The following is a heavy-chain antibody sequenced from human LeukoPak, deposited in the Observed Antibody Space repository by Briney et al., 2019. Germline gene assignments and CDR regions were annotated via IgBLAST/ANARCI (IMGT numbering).Heavy chain of an antibody. Sequence: PSETLSLTCTVSSGSISSYYWSWIRQPQGKGLEWIGYIYDSGSTNYNPSLKSRVTISVDTSKKQFSLKLTSVTAADTAVYYCARGPTYYDSIGYPTYYFDYWGQGTLVTVSS. CDR3: ARGPTYYDSIGYPTYYFDY. CDR1: SGSISSYY. J-gene: IGHJ4*02. D-gene: IGHD3-22*01. V-gene: IGHV4-59*01. CDR2: IYDSGST.